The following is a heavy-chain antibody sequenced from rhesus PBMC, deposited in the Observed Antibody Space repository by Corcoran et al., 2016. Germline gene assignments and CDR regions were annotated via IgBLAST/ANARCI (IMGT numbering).Heavy chain of an antibody. CDR3: ARLAAGDSSWSYYGLDS. V-gene: IGHV4-160*01. J-gene: IGHJ6*01. CDR2: IYGSGGST. CDR1: GGSISGYY. Sequence: QVQLQESGPGLVKPSETLSLTCTVSGGSISGYYWSWIRQPPGKGLEWIGRIYGSGGSTDYNPSLKSRVTSSTDTSKNQFSLKLSSVTAADTAVYYGARLAAGDSSWSYYGLDSWGQGVVVTVSS. D-gene: IGHD6-13*01.